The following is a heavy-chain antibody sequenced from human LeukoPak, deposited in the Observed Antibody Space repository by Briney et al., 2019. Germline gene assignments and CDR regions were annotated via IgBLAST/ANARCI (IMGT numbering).Heavy chain of an antibody. CDR3: AKEAMGKISYLDN. CDR2: IWYDGSNK. D-gene: IGHD1-26*01. CDR1: GFSFSNHG. Sequence: GGSLRLSCAASGFSFSNHGMHWVRQAPGKGLERVAVIWYDGSNKYYADSVKGRFTISRDNSKNTVYLQMNSLRAEDTAVYYGAKEAMGKISYLDNWAQETWVTVSS. V-gene: IGHV3-33*06. J-gene: IGHJ4*02.